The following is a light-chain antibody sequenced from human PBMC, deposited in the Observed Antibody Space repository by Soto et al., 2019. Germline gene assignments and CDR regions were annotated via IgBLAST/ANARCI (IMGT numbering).Light chain of an antibody. J-gene: IGKJ2*01. CDR1: QSISSY. CDR3: QQSYSTLGT. Sequence: DIQMTQSPSSLSASVGDRVTITCRASQSISSYLNWYQQKPGKAPKLLIYAASSLHSGVPSRFSGSGSGTDVTLIISSLQPEDFATYYCQQSYSTLGTFGQGTKLEIK. V-gene: IGKV1-39*01. CDR2: AAS.